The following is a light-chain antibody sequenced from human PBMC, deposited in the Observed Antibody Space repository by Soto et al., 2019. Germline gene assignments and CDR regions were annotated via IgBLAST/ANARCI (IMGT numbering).Light chain of an antibody. J-gene: IGLJ1*01. CDR1: SVDVGAYDF. CDR3: SSFTTSHTYI. Sequence: QSVLTQPRSVSGSPGQSVTISCTGTSVDVGAYDFVSWYQQHPGKAPKLLIYVVSGRPSGVPDRFSGSKSGNAASLTISGLQAEDEADYYCSSFTTSHTYIFGTGTKVTV. CDR2: VVS. V-gene: IGLV2-11*01.